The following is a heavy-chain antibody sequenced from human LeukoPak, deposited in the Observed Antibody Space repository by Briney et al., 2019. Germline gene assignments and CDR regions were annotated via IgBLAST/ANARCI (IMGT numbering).Heavy chain of an antibody. V-gene: IGHV4-38-2*02. CDR2: MYHSGGT. D-gene: IGHD3-3*01. CDR3: ARDGRQFWSGYQDAFDI. CDR1: GYSTSNGYY. Sequence: PSETLSLTCTVSGYSTSNGYYWGWIRQPPGKGLEWIVSMYHSGGTYYNPSLKSRVTISVDTSKNQFSLKLSSVTAADTAVYYCARDGRQFWSGYQDAFDIWGQGTMVTVSS. J-gene: IGHJ3*02.